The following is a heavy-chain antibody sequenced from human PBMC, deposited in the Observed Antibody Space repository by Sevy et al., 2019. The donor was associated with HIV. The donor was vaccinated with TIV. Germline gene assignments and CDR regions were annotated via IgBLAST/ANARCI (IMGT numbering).Heavy chain of an antibody. Sequence: GGSLRLSCAASGFTFSDYYMTWIRQAPGKGLEWVSYISSSGSTIYYADSVKGRFTISRDNAKNSLYLQMNSLRAEDTAVYYCAREDMAKNRGPFDYWGQGTLVTVSS. CDR2: ISSSGSTI. J-gene: IGHJ4*02. CDR3: AREDMAKNRGPFDY. CDR1: GFTFSDYY. D-gene: IGHD5-12*01. V-gene: IGHV3-11*01.